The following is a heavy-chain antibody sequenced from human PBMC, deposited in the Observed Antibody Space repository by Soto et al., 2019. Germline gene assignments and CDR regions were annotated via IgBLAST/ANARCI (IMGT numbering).Heavy chain of an antibody. Sequence: QVQLQESGPGLVKPSGTLSLTCAVSGGSITSNAWWSWVRQPPGKGLEWIGERYHSGSTNYNPSLKSRVAISVDESKNQFSLRLSSVPAADTAIYYCARGIFTNYHCMDVWGQGTTVTVSS. D-gene: IGHD2-15*01. CDR1: GGSITSNAW. J-gene: IGHJ6*02. CDR2: RYHSGST. CDR3: ARGIFTNYHCMDV. V-gene: IGHV4-4*02.